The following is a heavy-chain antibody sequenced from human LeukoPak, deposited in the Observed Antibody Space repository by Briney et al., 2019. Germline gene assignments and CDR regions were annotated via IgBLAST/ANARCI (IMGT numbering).Heavy chain of an antibody. J-gene: IGHJ4*02. CDR2: IYHSGGT. Sequence: PSETLSLTCTVSGGSINDASWNWIRQPPWQGLEWIGYIYHSGGTNYNPSLKSRVSISLDTSKNQFSLKLSSVTAADTAVYYCARVGTYYRSLDSWGQGTLVTVSS. D-gene: IGHD3-10*01. CDR1: GGSINDAS. CDR3: ARVGTYYRSLDS. V-gene: IGHV4-59*01.